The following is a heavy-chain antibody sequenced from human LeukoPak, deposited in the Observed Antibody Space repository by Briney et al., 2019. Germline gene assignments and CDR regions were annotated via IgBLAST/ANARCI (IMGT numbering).Heavy chain of an antibody. V-gene: IGHV4-34*01. D-gene: IGHD4-23*01. J-gene: IGHJ4*02. Sequence: SETLSLTCAVYGGSFSGYYWSWIRQPPGKGLEGSGEINHSGSTNYNPSLKSRVTISVDTSKNQFSLKLSSVTAADTAVYYCARDRWVFDYWGQGTLVTVSS. CDR1: GGSFSGYY. CDR2: INHSGST. CDR3: ARDRWVFDY.